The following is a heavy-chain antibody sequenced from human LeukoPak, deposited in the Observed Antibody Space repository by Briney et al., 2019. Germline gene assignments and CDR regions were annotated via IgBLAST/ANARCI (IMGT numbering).Heavy chain of an antibody. V-gene: IGHV3-74*01. J-gene: IGHJ3*02. CDR3: ARAVGYGAASYGFDT. Sequence: GGSLRLSCAASAFTLTTKVMHWVRQAPGKGLGWVSRIIRDGTGTDYADSVKGRFAISRDSAKNTLYLQMNSLRAEDTAVYYCARAVGYGAASYGFDTWGQGTMVTVSS. CDR1: AFTLTTKV. CDR2: IIRDGTGT. D-gene: IGHD3-10*01.